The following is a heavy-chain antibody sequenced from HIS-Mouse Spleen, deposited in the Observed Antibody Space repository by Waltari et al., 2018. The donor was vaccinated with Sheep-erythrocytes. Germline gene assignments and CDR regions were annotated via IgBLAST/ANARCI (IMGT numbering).Heavy chain of an antibody. J-gene: IGHJ5*02. CDR3: ARALIITMVRGVTSNWFDP. D-gene: IGHD3-10*01. V-gene: IGHV4-31*03. CDR1: GRSIRSGGYY. Sequence: QVQLQESGPGLVKPSQTLSLTCTVSGRSIRSGGYYWRWIRQHPGKGLEWIGYIYYSGSTYYNPSLKSRVTISVDTSKNQFSLKLSSVTAADTAVYYCARALIITMVRGVTSNWFDPWGQGTLVTVSS. CDR2: IYYSGST.